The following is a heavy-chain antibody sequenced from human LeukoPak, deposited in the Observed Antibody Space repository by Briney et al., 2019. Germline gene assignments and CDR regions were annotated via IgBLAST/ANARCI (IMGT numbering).Heavy chain of an antibody. CDR1: GGTFSSYA. J-gene: IGHJ4*02. CDR3: ASSTSGYYDISTGYQKFDY. V-gene: IGHV1-69*04. Sequence: GASVKVSCKASGGTFSSYAISWVRQAPGQGLEWMGRIIPILGIANYAQKFQGRVTITADKSTSTAYMELSSLRSEDTAVYYCASSTSGYYDISTGYQKFDYWGQGTLVTVSS. D-gene: IGHD3-9*01. CDR2: IIPILGIA.